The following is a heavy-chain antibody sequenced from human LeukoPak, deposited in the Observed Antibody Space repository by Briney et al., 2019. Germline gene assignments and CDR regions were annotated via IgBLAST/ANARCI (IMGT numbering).Heavy chain of an antibody. J-gene: IGHJ4*02. Sequence: GGSLRLSCAAAGFTFRSYTMNWVRQAPGKGLEWVSSISSSGNYIYYADSIKGRFTISRDNAKNSMYLQMSSLRAEDTALYYCARGDDDDYWGQGILVTVSS. V-gene: IGHV3-21*01. D-gene: IGHD1-1*01. CDR3: ARGDDDDY. CDR1: GFTFRSYT. CDR2: ISSSGNYI.